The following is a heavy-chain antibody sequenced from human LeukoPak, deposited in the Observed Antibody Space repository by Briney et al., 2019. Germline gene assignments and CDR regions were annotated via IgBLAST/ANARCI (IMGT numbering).Heavy chain of an antibody. CDR3: ARDSIFTMIYGMDV. CDR1: GYTFNKYG. CDR2: INPNSGGT. Sequence: ASVRVSCKASGYTFNKYGISWLRQAPGQGLEWMGWINPNSGGTNYAQKFQGRVTMTRDTSISTAYMELSRLRSDDTAVYYCARDSIFTMIYGMDVWGQGTTVTVSS. D-gene: IGHD3-22*01. V-gene: IGHV1-2*02. J-gene: IGHJ6*02.